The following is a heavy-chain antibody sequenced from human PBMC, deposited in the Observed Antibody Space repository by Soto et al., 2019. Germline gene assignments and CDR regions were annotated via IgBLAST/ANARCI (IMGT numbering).Heavy chain of an antibody. V-gene: IGHV5-10-1*01. CDR3: ARHSDILTGYSAADY. J-gene: IGHJ4*02. Sequence: PGESLKISCQGSGYTFRSNWISWVRQVSDKGLEWMGTIDPSDSDTYYSPSFQGHVTMSVDESTRTAYLQWSSLKASDTAMYYCARHSDILTGYSAADYWGQGTLVTVSS. CDR1: GYTFRSNW. D-gene: IGHD3-9*01. CDR2: IDPSDSDT.